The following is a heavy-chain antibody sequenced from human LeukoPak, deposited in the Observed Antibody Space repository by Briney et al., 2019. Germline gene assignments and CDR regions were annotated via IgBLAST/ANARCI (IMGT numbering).Heavy chain of an antibody. CDR2: TYCRSKWSF. CDR3: ARGKYTSIDS. Sequence: SQTLSLTCAISGYSFFTNNVAWNWITQSPSRGLEWLGRTYCRSKWSFDYAVSVKSRITINADTSKNQFSLQLSSVTPEDTPMYYCARGKYTSIDSWGEGTLVTVSS. CDR1: GYSFFTNNVA. J-gene: IGHJ4*02. V-gene: IGHV6-1*01. D-gene: IGHD6-13*01.